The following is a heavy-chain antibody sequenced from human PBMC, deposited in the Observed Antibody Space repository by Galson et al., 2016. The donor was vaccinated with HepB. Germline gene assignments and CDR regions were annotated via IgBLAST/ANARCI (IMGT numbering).Heavy chain of an antibody. V-gene: IGHV2-5*02. J-gene: IGHJ4*02. D-gene: IGHD2-2*01. CDR1: GFSLNTSGVG. CDR3: VPTYFFQSSSHFGIF. CDR2: IEWDADK. Sequence: ALVKPTQTLTVTCTFSGFSLNTSGVGVGWIRQPPGKALEWLAFIEWDADKHYSPSLQIRLTSTKDSSKNQGVLNVTNTDPVDTATYYCVPTYFFQSSSHFGIFWGQGTLVIVSS.